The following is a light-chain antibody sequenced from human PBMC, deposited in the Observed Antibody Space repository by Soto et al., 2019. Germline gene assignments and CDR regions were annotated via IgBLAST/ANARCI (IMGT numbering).Light chain of an antibody. J-gene: IGLJ1*01. CDR2: TND. V-gene: IGLV1-44*01. CDR3: LAWDDSVNGNL. CDR1: SSNIESNT. Sequence: QSVLTQPPSASGTPGQRVTISCSGSSSNIESNTVYWYQQPPVMAPRLLIHTNDRRPSAVPDRFSGSKSGTSASLAISGLQSEDEADYYCLAWDDSVNGNLFGTGTKGTVL.